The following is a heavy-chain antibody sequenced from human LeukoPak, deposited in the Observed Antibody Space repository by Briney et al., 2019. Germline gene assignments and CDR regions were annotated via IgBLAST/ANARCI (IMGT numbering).Heavy chain of an antibody. CDR1: GFTFSSYG. CDR3: ARDESSSSPPFDY. D-gene: IGHD6-6*01. Sequence: GGSLRLSCAASGFTFSSYGMHWVRQAPGKGLEWVAVISYDGSNKYYADSVKGRFTISRDNSKNTLYLQMNSLRAEDTAVYYCARDESSSSPPFDYWGQGTLVTVSS. V-gene: IGHV3-30*03. J-gene: IGHJ4*02. CDR2: ISYDGSNK.